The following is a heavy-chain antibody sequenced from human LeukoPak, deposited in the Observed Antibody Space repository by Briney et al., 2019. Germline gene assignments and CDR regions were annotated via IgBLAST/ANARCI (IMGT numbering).Heavy chain of an antibody. CDR1: GYTFTSYA. CDR2: INTGNGNT. D-gene: IGHD4-17*01. Sequence: GASVKVSCKASGYTFTSYAMHWVRQAPGQRREWMGWINTGNGNTQYSQKFQGRVTFTRDTSANTAYMELSSLRSEDTAVYYCASVDYGDYWGQGTLVTVSS. J-gene: IGHJ4*02. V-gene: IGHV1-3*04. CDR3: ASVDYGDY.